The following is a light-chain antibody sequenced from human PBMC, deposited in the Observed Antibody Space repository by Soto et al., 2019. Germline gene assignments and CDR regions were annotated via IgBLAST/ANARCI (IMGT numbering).Light chain of an antibody. CDR3: QQYGSSQT. CDR1: QSVRSSY. J-gene: IGKJ1*01. V-gene: IGKV3-20*01. CDR2: GAS. Sequence: EIVLTQSPGTLSLSPGERATLSCRASQSVRSSYLAWYQQKPGQAPRLLIYGASSRATGIPDRFSGSGSGTVFSITISRLEAEDFAVYYCQQYGSSQTFGQGTKVEIK.